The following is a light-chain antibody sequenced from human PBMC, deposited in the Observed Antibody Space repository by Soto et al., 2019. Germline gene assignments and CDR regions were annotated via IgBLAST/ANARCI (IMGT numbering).Light chain of an antibody. Sequence: QSVLTQPASVSGSPGQWITISCTGTNSDVGGSNYVSWYQQLPGKAPKLMIYDVSDRPSGVSNRFSGSKSGNTASLTISGLQAEDEADYYCSSYTSSSLYVFGTGTKVTVL. CDR3: SSYTSSSLYV. V-gene: IGLV2-14*01. CDR1: NSDVGGSNY. CDR2: DVS. J-gene: IGLJ1*01.